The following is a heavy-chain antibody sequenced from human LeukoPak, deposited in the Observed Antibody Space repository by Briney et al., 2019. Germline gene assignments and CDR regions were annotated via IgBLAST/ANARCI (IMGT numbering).Heavy chain of an antibody. CDR2: INHSGST. D-gene: IGHD6-19*01. V-gene: IGHV4-34*01. Sequence: SETLSFTCAVYGGSFSGYYWSWIPQPPGKGLEWIGEINHSGSTNYNPPLKSRVSISVDTSKNQFSLKLSSVTAADTAVYYWARVAGRPCDYWGQGTLVTVSS. CDR1: GGSFSGYY. CDR3: ARVAGRPCDY. J-gene: IGHJ4*02.